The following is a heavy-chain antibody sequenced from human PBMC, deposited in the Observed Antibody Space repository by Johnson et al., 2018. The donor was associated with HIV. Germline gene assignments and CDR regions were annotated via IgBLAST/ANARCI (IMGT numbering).Heavy chain of an antibody. J-gene: IGHJ3*02. D-gene: IGHD2-15*01. CDR3: ARDRRVSREGYCSGGTCYPYIAYSDAFDI. Sequence: QVQLVESGGGVVQPGRSLRLSCAASGFTFSSYAMHWVRQAPGKGLEWVAVISYDGSNKYYADSVKGRFTISRAISKHTLSLHMTGLRAEDTAVYYCARDRRVSREGYCSGGTCYPYIAYSDAFDIWGQGTMVTVSS. V-gene: IGHV3-30*14. CDR2: ISYDGSNK. CDR1: GFTFSSYA.